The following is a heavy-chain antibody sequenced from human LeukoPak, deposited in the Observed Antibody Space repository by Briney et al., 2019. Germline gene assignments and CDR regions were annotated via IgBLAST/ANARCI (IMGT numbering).Heavy chain of an antibody. V-gene: IGHV1-46*01. D-gene: IGHD3-10*01. CDR2: INPNGGFT. CDR1: GYSFPSYY. Sequence: ASVKVSCKASGYSFPSYYIHWVRQAPGHGLGWMGIINPNGGFTSYAPNFQNRPTMTRDTPTTTVYMELSSLRSDDMAVYYCARGDTYGSGMSFWFDPWGQGTLVTVSS. J-gene: IGHJ5*02. CDR3: ARGDTYGSGMSFWFDP.